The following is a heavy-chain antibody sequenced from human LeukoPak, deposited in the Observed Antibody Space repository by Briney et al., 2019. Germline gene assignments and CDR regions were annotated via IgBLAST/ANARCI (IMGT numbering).Heavy chain of an antibody. CDR2: ISGSGGST. CDR3: AKSFGGITMIVVVVDY. CDR1: GFTFSSYA. J-gene: IGHJ4*02. V-gene: IGHV3-23*01. D-gene: IGHD3-22*01. Sequence: PGGSLRLSCAASGFTFSSYAMSWVRQAPGKGLEWVSAISGSGGSTYYADSVKGRFTISRDNSKNTLYLQMNSLRAEDTAVYYCAKSFGGITMIVVVVDYWGQGTLVTVSS.